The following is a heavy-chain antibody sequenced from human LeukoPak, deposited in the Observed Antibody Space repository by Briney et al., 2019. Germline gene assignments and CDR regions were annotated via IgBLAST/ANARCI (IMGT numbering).Heavy chain of an antibody. J-gene: IGHJ5*02. CDR2: IYPGDSDT. CDR3: ASGCSSTSCQNWFDP. Sequence: GESLKISCKGSGYRFTSYWIGWVRQMPGKGLEWMGIIYPGDSDTRYSPSFQGQVTISADKSISTAYLQWSSLKASDTAMYYCASGCSSTSCQNWFDPWGQGTLVTVPS. D-gene: IGHD2-2*01. V-gene: IGHV5-51*01. CDR1: GYRFTSYW.